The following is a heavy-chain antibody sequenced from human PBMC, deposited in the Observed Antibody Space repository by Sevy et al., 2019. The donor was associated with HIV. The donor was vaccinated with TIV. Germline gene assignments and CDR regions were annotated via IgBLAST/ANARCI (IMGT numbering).Heavy chain of an antibody. CDR3: ARGGGLSDYGMDV. CDR2: MYYSGST. J-gene: IGHJ6*02. D-gene: IGHD3-16*01. Sequence: SETLSLTCTVSGGSISPYYWNWIRQPPGKGLEWIGYMYYSGSTKYNPSFKSRVTISVDTSKNQFSVKLSSVTAADTAVYYCARGGGLSDYGMDVWGQGTTVTVS. CDR1: GGSISPYY. V-gene: IGHV4-59*01.